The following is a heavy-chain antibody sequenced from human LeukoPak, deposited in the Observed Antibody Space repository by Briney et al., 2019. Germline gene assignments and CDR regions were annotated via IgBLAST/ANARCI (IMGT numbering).Heavy chain of an antibody. CDR1: GFTFSSYA. V-gene: IGHV3-64*01. CDR3: AKEHGEFDL. CDR2: ISSNGGST. Sequence: PGGSLRLSCAASGFTFSSYAMHWVRQAPGKGLEYVSAISSNGGSTYYANSVKGRFTISRDNSKNTLYLQMGSLRAEDMAVYYCAKEHGEFDLWGRGTLVTVSS. D-gene: IGHD7-27*01. J-gene: IGHJ2*01.